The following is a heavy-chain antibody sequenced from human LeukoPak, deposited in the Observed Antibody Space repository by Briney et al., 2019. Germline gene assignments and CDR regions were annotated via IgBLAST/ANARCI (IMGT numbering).Heavy chain of an antibody. Sequence: SETLSLTCTVSGGSISSYYWSWIRQPPGRGLEWIGYIYYSGSTNYNPSLKSRVTISVDTSKNQFSLKLSSVTAADTAVYYCASGGFGELFPSHHDAFDIWGQGTMVTVSS. CDR3: ASGGFGELFPSHHDAFDI. J-gene: IGHJ3*02. D-gene: IGHD3-10*01. V-gene: IGHV4-59*01. CDR2: IYYSGST. CDR1: GGSISSYY.